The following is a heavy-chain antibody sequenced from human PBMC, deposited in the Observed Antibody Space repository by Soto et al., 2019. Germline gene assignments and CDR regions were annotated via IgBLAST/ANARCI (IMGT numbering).Heavy chain of an antibody. J-gene: IGHJ4*02. CDR2: IYSSGST. D-gene: IGHD2-2*01. V-gene: IGHV4-59*08. CDR1: GGSLSGYY. Sequence: SENLYLTCTVYGGSLSGYYWSWIRQCPGKGLEWIGYIYSSGSTNYNPSLQSRVTISVDTSKNQFSLKLSSVTAADTAVYYCAIFSCSSARCFNYFDDWGQGALVTVSA. CDR3: AIFSCSSARCFNYFDD.